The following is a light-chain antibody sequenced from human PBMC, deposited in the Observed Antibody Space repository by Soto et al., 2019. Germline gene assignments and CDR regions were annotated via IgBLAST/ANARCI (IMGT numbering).Light chain of an antibody. V-gene: IGLV3-25*03. CDR2: KDN. CDR3: QSADSIFTYVL. Sequence: SYELTQPPSVSVSPGQTARITCSGDVLTKQNAHWYQQKPGQAPVLVIYKDNERPSGIPERFSGSSSGTTVTLTISGVQAEDEADYYCQSADSIFTYVLFGGGTKLTVL. CDR1: VLTKQN. J-gene: IGLJ2*01.